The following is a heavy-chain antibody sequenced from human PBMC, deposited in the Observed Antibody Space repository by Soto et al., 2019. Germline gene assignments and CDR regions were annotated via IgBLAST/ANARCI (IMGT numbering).Heavy chain of an antibody. CDR2: IGSSSSYT. V-gene: IGHV3-11*05. CDR3: ARRRPTGYYNY. CDR1: GFPFSDYY. J-gene: IGHJ4*02. Sequence: QVQLVESGGDLVKPGGSLRLSCAASGFPFSDYYMSWIRQAPGKGLEWVSSIGSSSSYTNYADSVKGRFTISRDNAKTSLYLQMNRLRAEDTAVYYCARRRPTGYYNYWGQGTLVTVSA. D-gene: IGHD3-9*01.